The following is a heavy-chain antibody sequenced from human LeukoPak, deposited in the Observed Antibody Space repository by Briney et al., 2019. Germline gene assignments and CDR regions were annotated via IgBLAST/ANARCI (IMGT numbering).Heavy chain of an antibody. V-gene: IGHV3-20*04. CDR2: INWSGGST. D-gene: IGHD2-2*01. J-gene: IGHJ4*02. CDR1: GFAFDEHG. Sequence: LSGGSLRLSCTASGFAFDEHGMSWVRQVPGKGLEWVSGINWSGGSTGYADPLRGRFTISRDNAKNSLYLQMDSLRAEDTALYYCARALITSPFYFDYWGQGTLVTVSS. CDR3: ARALITSPFYFDY.